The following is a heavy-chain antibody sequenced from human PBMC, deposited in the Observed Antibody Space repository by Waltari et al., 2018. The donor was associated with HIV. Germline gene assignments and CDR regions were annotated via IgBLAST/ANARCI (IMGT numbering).Heavy chain of an antibody. CDR1: RFTFSNYE. CDR2: ISGSGSTI. D-gene: IGHD2-21*02. CDR3: ARDGHHGVTKRGNAFDL. J-gene: IGHJ3*01. V-gene: IGHV3-48*03. Sequence: EVQLVESGGGAVQPGGYLRLSCVASRFTFSNYEMNWVRQAPGKDLELISYISGSGSTIYYSDSVKGRFTISRDNAKNSLYLRMNYLTAEDTAIYYCARDGHHGVTKRGNAFDLWGQGTMVTVSP.